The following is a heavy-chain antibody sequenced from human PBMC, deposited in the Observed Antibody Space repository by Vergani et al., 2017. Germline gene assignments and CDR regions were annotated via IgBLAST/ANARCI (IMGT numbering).Heavy chain of an antibody. J-gene: IGHJ4*02. CDR3: AKADRGELSTSLLY. CDR2: ISGSGGST. CDR1: GFTFSSYA. V-gene: IGHV3-23*01. D-gene: IGHD3-16*02. Sequence: EVQLLESGGGLVQPGGSLRLSCAASGFTFSSYAMSWVRQAPGKGLEWVSAISGSGGSTYYADSVKGRFTISRDNSKKTLYLQMNSLRAEDTAVYYCAKADRGELSTSLLYWGQGTLVTVSS.